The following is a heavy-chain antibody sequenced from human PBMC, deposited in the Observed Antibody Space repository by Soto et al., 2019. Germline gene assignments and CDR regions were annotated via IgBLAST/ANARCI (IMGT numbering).Heavy chain of an antibody. Sequence: EVQLLESGGGLVQPGGSLRLSCAASGFTFSTYTMCWVRQAPGKGLEWVSIMSGDGGRTFYADSVKGRFTISRDNSNNTLYLQMNSLRPEDTAIYYCATTPGDGLYFDFWSGFGYWGQGTLVTVTS. CDR3: ATTPGDGLYFDFWSGFGY. CDR2: MSGDGGRT. D-gene: IGHD3-3*01. J-gene: IGHJ4*02. CDR1: GFTFSTYT. V-gene: IGHV3-23*01.